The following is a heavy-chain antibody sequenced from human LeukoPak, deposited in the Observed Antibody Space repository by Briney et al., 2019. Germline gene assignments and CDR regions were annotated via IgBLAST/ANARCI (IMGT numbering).Heavy chain of an antibody. D-gene: IGHD5-12*01. CDR3: ARERSIVATIGFDY. J-gene: IGHJ4*02. V-gene: IGHV1-2*02. Sequence: ASVKVSCKASGYTFTCYYMHWVRQAPGQGLEWMGWINPNSGGTNYAQKFQGRVTMTRDTSISTAYMELSRLRSDDTAVYYCARERSIVATIGFDYWGQGTLVTVSS. CDR1: GYTFTCYY. CDR2: INPNSGGT.